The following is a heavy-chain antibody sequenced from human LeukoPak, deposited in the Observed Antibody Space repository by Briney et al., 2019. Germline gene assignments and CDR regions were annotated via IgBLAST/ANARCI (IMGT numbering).Heavy chain of an antibody. CDR2: ISGNGGST. CDR1: GFTFSSYA. D-gene: IGHD6-6*01. V-gene: IGHV3-64D*09. J-gene: IGHJ4*02. CDR3: VRGHSSSSSYFDY. Sequence: GGSLRLSCSASGFTFSSYAMRWVRQAPGKGLEYVSGISGNGGSTNYEDSVKGRFTISRDNSKNTLYLQMSSLRAEDTAVYYCVRGHSSSSSYFDYWGQGSLVTVLS.